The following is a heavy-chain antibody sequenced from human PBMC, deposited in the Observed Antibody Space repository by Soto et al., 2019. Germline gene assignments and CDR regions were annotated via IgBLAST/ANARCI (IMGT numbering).Heavy chain of an antibody. CDR2: IIPIFGTA. CDR1: GGTFSSYA. CDR3: XXXXXXGTLYXXXGMDV. D-gene: IGHD6-13*01. V-gene: IGHV1-69*12. J-gene: IGHJ6*02. Sequence: QVQLVQSGAEVKKPGSSVKVSCKASGGTFSSYAISWVRQAPGQGLEWMGGIIPIFGTANYAQKFQGRVTITADESPXTXXXXXXXXXXXXXXXXXXXXXXXXGTLYXXXGMDVWGQGTTVTVSS.